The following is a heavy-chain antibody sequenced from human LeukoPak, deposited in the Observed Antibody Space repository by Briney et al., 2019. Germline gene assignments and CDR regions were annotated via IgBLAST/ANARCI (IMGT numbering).Heavy chain of an antibody. D-gene: IGHD6-19*01. J-gene: IGHJ4*02. CDR2: IDNSGSN. Sequence: PSETLSLTCTVSGGHIDSFFWNWIRQPPGKGLEWIGYIDNSGSNKYSPSLKSRITMSRDTSKKQFSLKLTSVTAADTAMYYCASGAGWLIDYWGQGTLVSVSS. CDR3: ASGAGWLIDY. V-gene: IGHV4-4*08. CDR1: GGHIDSFF.